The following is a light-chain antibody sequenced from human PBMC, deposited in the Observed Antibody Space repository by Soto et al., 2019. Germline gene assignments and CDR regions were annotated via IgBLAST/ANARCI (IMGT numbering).Light chain of an antibody. J-gene: IGLJ2*01. CDR1: SSDVGGYNH. Sequence: QSALTQPASVSGSPGQSITISCTGTSSDVGGYNHVSWYQQHPGKAPKLMIYDVTDRPSGVSNRFSGSKSGNTASLAISGLQAEDEAHYYCNSYTSTNTLVFGGGTKVTVL. V-gene: IGLV2-14*03. CDR3: NSYTSTNTLV. CDR2: DVT.